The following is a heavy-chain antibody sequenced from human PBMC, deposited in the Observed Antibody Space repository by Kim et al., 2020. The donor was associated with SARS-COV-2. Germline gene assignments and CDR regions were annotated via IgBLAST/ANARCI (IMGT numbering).Heavy chain of an antibody. Sequence: GGPLRLSCGASGYTFSSYGMHWVRQAPGKGLEWVANIWFDGSNKYYADSVKGRFTISRDTSKNTLFLQMNSLTAEDTGVYYCARDHFYGSGGSNPLDYWGQGTLVTVSS. D-gene: IGHD3-10*01. CDR1: GYTFSSYG. CDR3: ARDHFYGSGGSNPLDY. CDR2: IWFDGSNK. J-gene: IGHJ4*02. V-gene: IGHV3-33*01.